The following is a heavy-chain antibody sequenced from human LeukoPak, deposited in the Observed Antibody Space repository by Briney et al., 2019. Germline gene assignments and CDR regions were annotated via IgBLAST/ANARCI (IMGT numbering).Heavy chain of an antibody. CDR3: ARGAQYYDFWSGYFFAGEADWFDP. J-gene: IGHJ5*02. CDR1: GATFSSYA. D-gene: IGHD3-3*01. CDR2: IIPIFGTA. V-gene: IGHV1-69*13. Sequence: SVKVSCKASGATFSSYAISWVRQAPGQGLEWMGGIIPIFGTANYAQKFQGGVTITADESTSTAYMELSSLRSEDTAVYYCARGAQYYDFWSGYFFAGEADWFDPWGQGTLVTVSS.